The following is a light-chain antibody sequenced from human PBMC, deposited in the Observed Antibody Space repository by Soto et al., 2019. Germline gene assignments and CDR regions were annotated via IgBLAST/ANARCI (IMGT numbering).Light chain of an antibody. CDR2: AAS. Sequence: DIQMTQSPAALSASVGDRVTITCRASQSISSYLNWYQQKPGKVPKLLIYAASSLQSGVPSRFSGRGSGTDFSLTINTLQPEDIATYYCQQSFNIPLTFGGGTKVDIK. V-gene: IGKV1-39*01. J-gene: IGKJ4*01. CDR1: QSISSY. CDR3: QQSFNIPLT.